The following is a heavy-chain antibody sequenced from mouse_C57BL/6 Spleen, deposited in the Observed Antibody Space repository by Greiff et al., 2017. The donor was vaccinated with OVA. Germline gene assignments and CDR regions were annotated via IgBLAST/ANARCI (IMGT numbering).Heavy chain of an antibody. Sequence: EVQRVESGGGLVKPGGSLKLSCAASGFTFSSYAMSWVRQTPEKRLEWVATISDGGSYTYYPDNVKGRFTISRDNAKNNLYLQMSHLKSEDTAMYYCARVDYDGYWGQGTTLTVSS. CDR2: ISDGGSYT. CDR3: ARVDYDGY. V-gene: IGHV5-4*01. J-gene: IGHJ2*01. D-gene: IGHD2-4*01. CDR1: GFTFSSYA.